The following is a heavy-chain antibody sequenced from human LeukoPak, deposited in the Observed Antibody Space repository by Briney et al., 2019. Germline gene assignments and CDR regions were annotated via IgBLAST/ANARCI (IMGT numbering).Heavy chain of an antibody. J-gene: IGHJ4*02. CDR2: ISYDGSNK. V-gene: IGHV3-30-3*01. CDR1: GFTFSSYA. Sequence: PGRSLRLSCAASGFTFSSYAMHWVRQAPGKGLEGVAVISYDGSNKYYADSVKGRFTISRDNSKNTLYLQMNSLRAEDTAVYYCARSSLHWYYFDYWGQGTLVTVSS. D-gene: IGHD2-8*02. CDR3: ARSSLHWYYFDY.